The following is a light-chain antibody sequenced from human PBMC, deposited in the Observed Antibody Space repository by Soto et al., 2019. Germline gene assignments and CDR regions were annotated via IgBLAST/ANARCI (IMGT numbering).Light chain of an antibody. CDR3: HSFHYWWP. CDR2: DAS. Sequence: VETKSRGPLSQSPSERATLSCRASQNVISNLAWYQQRPGQVPRLLLYDASTRATGIPARFSGSGSGTEFTLTISSLQSDDFRFYYCHSFHYWWPFG. V-gene: IGKV3-15*01. CDR1: QNVISN. J-gene: IGKJ2*01.